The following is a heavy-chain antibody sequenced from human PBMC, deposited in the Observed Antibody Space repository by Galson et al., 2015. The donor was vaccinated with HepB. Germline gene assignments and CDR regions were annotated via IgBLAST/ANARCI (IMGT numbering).Heavy chain of an antibody. V-gene: IGHV3-33*01. D-gene: IGHD3-16*01. CDR1: GFIFTSYG. CDR2: IWYDGSIK. CDR3: AREGETQGPYNYHYGMDA. Sequence: SLRLSCAASGFIFTSYGMHWVRQAPGKGLEWVAVIWYDGSIKYYADSVKGRFTISRDNPKNTVYLQMNSLRDEDTAVYYCAREGETQGPYNYHYGMDAWGQGTTVTVSS. J-gene: IGHJ6*02.